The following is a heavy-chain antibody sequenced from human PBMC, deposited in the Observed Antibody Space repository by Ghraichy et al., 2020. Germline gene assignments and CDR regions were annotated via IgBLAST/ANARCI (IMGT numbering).Heavy chain of an antibody. CDR1: GFSLSTSGMC. V-gene: IGHV2-70*01. Sequence: SGPTLVKPTQTLTLTYTFSGFSLSTSGMCVSWIRQPPGKALEWLALIDWDDDKYYSTSLKTRLTISKDTSKNQVVLKMTNMDPVDTATYYCARAYGDYVGGYYYYGMDVWGQGTTVTVSS. J-gene: IGHJ6*02. D-gene: IGHD4-17*01. CDR3: ARAYGDYVGGYYYYGMDV. CDR2: IDWDDDK.